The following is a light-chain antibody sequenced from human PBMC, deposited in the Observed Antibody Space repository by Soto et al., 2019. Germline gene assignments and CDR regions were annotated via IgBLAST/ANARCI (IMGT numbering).Light chain of an antibody. CDR1: SSDVGAYDY. J-gene: IGLJ1*01. V-gene: IGLV2-14*01. Sequence: QPALTHPASVPGPPGQPIPISCTAPSSDVGAYDYVSWYQEHPGKALKYLIYKVSNRPSGVSHRFSGSKSGTTASLTVSGLQAEDEADYYCSSYTTTDPYVFGTGTKVTVL. CDR2: KVS. CDR3: SSYTTTDPYV.